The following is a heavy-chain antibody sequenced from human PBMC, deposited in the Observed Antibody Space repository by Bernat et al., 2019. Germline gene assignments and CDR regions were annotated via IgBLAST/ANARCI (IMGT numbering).Heavy chain of an antibody. D-gene: IGHD4-23*01. CDR3: AKSHGGWGWYYFDY. CDR1: GGTFSSYA. V-gene: IGHV1-69*04. CDR2: IIPILGIA. Sequence: QVQLVQSGAEVKKPGSSVKVSCKASGGTFSSYAISWVRQAPGQGLEWMGRIIPILGIANYAQKFHGRVTITADKATSTAYMELSSLRAEDTAVYYCAKSHGGWGWYYFDYWGQGTLVTVSS. J-gene: IGHJ4*02.